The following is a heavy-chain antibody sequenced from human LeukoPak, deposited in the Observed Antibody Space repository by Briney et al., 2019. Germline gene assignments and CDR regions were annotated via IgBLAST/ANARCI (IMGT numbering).Heavy chain of an antibody. CDR2: IYYSGST. J-gene: IGHJ4*02. CDR1: GGSVSSGSYY. CDR3: ARESPYCSGGSCLFDY. V-gene: IGHV4-61*01. D-gene: IGHD2-15*01. Sequence: SETLSLTCTVSGGSVSSGSYYWSWLRQPPGKGLEWIGHIYYSGSTNYNPSLKSRVTISVDTSKNRFSLKLSSVTAADTAVYYWARESPYCSGGSCLFDYWGQGTLVTVSS.